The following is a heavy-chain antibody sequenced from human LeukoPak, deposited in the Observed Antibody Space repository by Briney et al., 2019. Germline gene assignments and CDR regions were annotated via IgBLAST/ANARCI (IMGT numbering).Heavy chain of an antibody. CDR3: AKDIYYYDSSGYLN. J-gene: IGHJ4*02. Sequence: GGSLRLSCAASGFTFSSYGMHWVRQAPGKGLEWVAVIWYDGSNKYYADSVKGRFTISRDNSKNTLYLQMNSLRAEDTAVYYCAKDIYYYDSSGYLNWGQGNLVTVSS. CDR2: IWYDGSNK. V-gene: IGHV3-33*06. D-gene: IGHD3-22*01. CDR1: GFTFSSYG.